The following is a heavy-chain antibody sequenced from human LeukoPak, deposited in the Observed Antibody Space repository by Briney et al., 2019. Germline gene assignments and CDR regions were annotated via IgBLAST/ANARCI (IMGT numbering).Heavy chain of an antibody. V-gene: IGHV4-30-4*01. CDR2: IYYSGST. Sequence: SQTLSLTCTVSGGSISSGDYYWSWIRQPPGKGLEWIGYIYYSGSTNYNPSLKSRVTISVDTSKNQFSLKLSSVTAADTAVYYCASHAKPPYSRYDYWGQGTLVTVSS. CDR1: GGSISSGDYY. CDR3: ASHAKPPYSRYDY. J-gene: IGHJ4*02. D-gene: IGHD6-13*01.